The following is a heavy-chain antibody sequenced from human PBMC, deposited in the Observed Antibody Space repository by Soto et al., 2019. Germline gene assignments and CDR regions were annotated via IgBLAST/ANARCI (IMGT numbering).Heavy chain of an antibody. V-gene: IGHV3-23*01. CDR2: ISGSGGST. Sequence: GGSLRLSCAASGFTFSSYAMSWVRQAPGKGLEWVSAISGSGGSTYYADSVKGRFTISRDNSKNTLYLQMNSLRAEDTAVYYCAQAGYYDYIWGSYREEYFQHWGQGTLVTVSS. CDR3: AQAGYYDYIWGSYREEYFQH. J-gene: IGHJ1*01. CDR1: GFTFSSYA. D-gene: IGHD3-16*02.